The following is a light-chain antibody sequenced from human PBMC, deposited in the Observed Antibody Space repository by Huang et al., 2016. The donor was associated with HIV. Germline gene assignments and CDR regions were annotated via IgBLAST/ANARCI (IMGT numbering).Light chain of an antibody. Sequence: EIVMTQSPASLSVSPGARATLSCRASQSVSSNLAWYQQKPGQAPRLLIYGASTRATGIPARFSGSGSGTEFTLTISSLQSEDFAVYYCQQYNNWLPGFTFGPGTKVDI. V-gene: IGKV3-15*01. CDR3: QQYNNWLPGFT. J-gene: IGKJ3*01. CDR1: QSVSSN. CDR2: GAS.